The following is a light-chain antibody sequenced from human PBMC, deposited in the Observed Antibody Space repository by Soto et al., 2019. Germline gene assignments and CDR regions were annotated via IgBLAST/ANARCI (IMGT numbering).Light chain of an antibody. CDR2: GAS. CDR3: QQRSATWT. CDR1: QSVNTY. J-gene: IGKJ1*01. V-gene: IGKV3-11*01. Sequence: EIVLTQSPPTLSLSPGERATVSCRTSQSVNTYLAWYQQKPGQAPSLLIYGASNRAPGIPDRFSASWSGTDFTLTISSLQPEDFAVYYCQQRSATWTFGQGTRVEI.